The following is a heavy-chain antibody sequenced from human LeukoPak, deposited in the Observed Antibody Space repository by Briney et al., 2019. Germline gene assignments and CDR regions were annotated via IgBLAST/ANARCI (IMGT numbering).Heavy chain of an antibody. D-gene: IGHD1-26*01. CDR3: AKDLGRYRNNFFDY. J-gene: IGHJ4*02. CDR1: GFTFSSIA. Sequence: GGSLRLSCAASGFTFSSIAMSWVRQAPDKGLEWVSTIRGSGGGTYYADSVKGRFTISRDDSKNTLYLQMNSLRADDRAVYYCAKDLGRYRNNFFDYWGQGNLVTVSS. CDR2: IRGSGGGT. V-gene: IGHV3-23*01.